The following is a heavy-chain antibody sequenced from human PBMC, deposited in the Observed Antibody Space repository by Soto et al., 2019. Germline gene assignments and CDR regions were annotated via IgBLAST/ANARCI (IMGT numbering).Heavy chain of an antibody. J-gene: IGHJ4*02. CDR3: AGDPTGLNTPPHLTY. V-gene: IGHV1-18*01. Sequence: ASVKVSCKISGYTFINYDISWVRQARGQGLEWVGWINAYTGDTSYAQKIQGRITMTMDTSTSTAYMELRSLRSDDTAVYYCAGDPTGLNTPPHLTYWGQGTLVTVSS. D-gene: IGHD2-21*01. CDR2: INAYTGDT. CDR1: GYTFINYD.